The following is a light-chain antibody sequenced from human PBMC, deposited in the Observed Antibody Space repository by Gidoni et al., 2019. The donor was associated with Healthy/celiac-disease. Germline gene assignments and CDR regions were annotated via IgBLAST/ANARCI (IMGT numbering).Light chain of an antibody. CDR3: QQYNSDRT. V-gene: IGKV1-5*03. Sequence: DIQMTQSPSTLSASVGDRVTITCRASQSISSWLAWYQQKPGKAPKLLIYKASSLESGVPSRFSGSGSGTEFTLTISSLQPYDFATYYCQQYNSDRTFGQGTKVEIK. CDR1: QSISSW. J-gene: IGKJ1*01. CDR2: KAS.